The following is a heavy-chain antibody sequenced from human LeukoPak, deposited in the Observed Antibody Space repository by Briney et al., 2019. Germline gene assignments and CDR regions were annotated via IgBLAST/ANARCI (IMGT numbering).Heavy chain of an antibody. CDR2: LYMSGST. J-gene: IGHJ3*02. D-gene: IGHD5-12*01. Sequence: SETLSLTCSVSGGSMSNYFWSWIRQPAGKGLEWIGRLYMSGSTNYNPSLKSRVTMSVDTSKNQFSLKLSSVTAADTGVYFCARVGAYSGYDWLGTFDIWGQGTLVTVSS. CDR1: GGSMSNYF. V-gene: IGHV4-4*07. CDR3: ARVGAYSGYDWLGTFDI.